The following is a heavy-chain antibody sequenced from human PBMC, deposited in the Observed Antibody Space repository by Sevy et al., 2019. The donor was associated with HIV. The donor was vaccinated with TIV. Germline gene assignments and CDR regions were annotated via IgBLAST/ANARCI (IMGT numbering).Heavy chain of an antibody. V-gene: IGHV3-23*01. Sequence: GGSLRLSCAASGFTFSTYAMSWVRQAPGKGLEWVSAISSSGGGTYYADSVKGRFTISRDKSKNTLYLKMNSLRVEDTAVYYCAKPVFEVGSAGPYYYDGMDVWGHGTTVTVSS. CDR2: ISSSGGGT. CDR3: AKPVFEVGSAGPYYYDGMDV. D-gene: IGHD3-10*01. J-gene: IGHJ6*02. CDR1: GFTFSTYA.